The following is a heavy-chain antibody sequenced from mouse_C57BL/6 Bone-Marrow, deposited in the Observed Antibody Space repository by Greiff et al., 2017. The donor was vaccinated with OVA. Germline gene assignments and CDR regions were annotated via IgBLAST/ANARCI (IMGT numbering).Heavy chain of an antibody. CDR2: IDPSDSET. V-gene: IGHV1-52*01. CDR1: GYTFTSYW. D-gene: IGHD2-12*01. J-gene: IGHJ1*03. CDR3: ERSGVYEGYFDV. Sequence: QVQLQQPGAELVRPGSSVKLSCKASGYTFTSYWMHWVKQRPIQGLEWIGNIDPSDSETHYNQKFKDKATLTVDKSSSTAYMQLSSLTSEDSAVYYGERSGVYEGYFDVWGTGTTVTVSS.